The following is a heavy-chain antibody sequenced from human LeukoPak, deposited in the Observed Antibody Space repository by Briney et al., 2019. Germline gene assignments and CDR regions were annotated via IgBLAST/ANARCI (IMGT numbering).Heavy chain of an antibody. CDR3: AREPAYYDILTGYYHDAFDI. V-gene: IGHV4-59*01. CDR2: IYYSGST. CDR1: GGSISSYY. J-gene: IGHJ3*02. D-gene: IGHD3-9*01. Sequence: SETLSLTCTVSGGSISSYYWSWIRQPPGKGLEWMGYIYYSGSTNYNPSLKSRVTISVDTSKNQFSLKLSSVTAADTAVYYCAREPAYYDILTGYYHDAFDIWGQGTMVTVSS.